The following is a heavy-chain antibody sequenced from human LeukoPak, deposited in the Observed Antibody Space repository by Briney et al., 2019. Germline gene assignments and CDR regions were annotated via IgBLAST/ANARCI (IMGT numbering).Heavy chain of an antibody. CDR1: GYSFTNYW. D-gene: IGHD7-27*01. V-gene: IGHV5-51*01. Sequence: GESLKISCKGSGYSFTNYWIGWVRQMPGKGLEWMGIIYPSDSDTTYSPSFQGQVTISADKSISTAYLQWSSLKASDTAMYYCARRELGILYYFDYWGQGTLVTVSS. CDR2: IYPSDSDT. CDR3: ARRELGILYYFDY. J-gene: IGHJ4*02.